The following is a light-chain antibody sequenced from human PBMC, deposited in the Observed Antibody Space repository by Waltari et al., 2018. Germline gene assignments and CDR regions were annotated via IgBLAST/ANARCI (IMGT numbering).Light chain of an antibody. J-gene: IGKJ1*01. CDR2: GAS. CDR3: QQYNNWPPWT. CDR1: KVVRHN. Sequence: STASKVVRHNLAWYQQNPGPPPRLLIYGASTRATGIPARFSGSGSGTEFTLTISSLQSEDFAVYYCQQYNNWPPWTFGQGTKVEIK. V-gene: IGKV3-15*01.